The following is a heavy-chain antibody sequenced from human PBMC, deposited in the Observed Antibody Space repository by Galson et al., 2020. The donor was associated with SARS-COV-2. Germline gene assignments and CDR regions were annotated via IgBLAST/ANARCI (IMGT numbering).Heavy chain of an antibody. V-gene: IGHV3-11*01. CDR3: ARDRRAIYYDSSGYYNWFDP. CDR2: ISSSGSTI. J-gene: IGHJ5*02. CDR1: GFTFSDYY. D-gene: IGHD3-22*01. Sequence: GGSLRLSCAASGFTFSDYYMSWIRQAPGKGLEWVSYISSSGSTIYYADSVKGRFTIHRDNAKNSLYLQMNSLRAEDTAVYYCARDRRAIYYDSSGYYNWFDPWGQGTLVTVSS.